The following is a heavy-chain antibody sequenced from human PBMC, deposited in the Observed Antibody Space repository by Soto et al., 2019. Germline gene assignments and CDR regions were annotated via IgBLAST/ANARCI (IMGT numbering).Heavy chain of an antibody. CDR2: VHSGGNT. V-gene: IGHV3-66*01. J-gene: IGHJ5*02. D-gene: IGHD6-13*01. CDR3: ARAPYSSSWYTFDP. Sequence: EVQLVESGGGLVQPGGSLRLSCASSGFTVGSNYMSWVRQAPGNGLEWVSVVHSGGNTYYADSVKGRFTVSRDISKNTLYLQMNSLRAEDTAVYYCARAPYSSSWYTFDPWGQGTLVTVSS. CDR1: GFTVGSNY.